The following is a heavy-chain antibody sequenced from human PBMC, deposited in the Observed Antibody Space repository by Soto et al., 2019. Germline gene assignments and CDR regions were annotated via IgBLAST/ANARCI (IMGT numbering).Heavy chain of an antibody. J-gene: IGHJ6*02. CDR1: GFTFGYYA. V-gene: IGHV3-49*03. CDR2: IRSKAYGGTT. D-gene: IGHD1-7*01. Sequence: GGSLRLSCTASGFTFGYYAMSWFRQAPGKGLEWVGFIRSKAYGGTTEYAASVKGRFTISRDDSKSIAYLQMNSLKTEDTAVYYCTRDLXPNNWNYVVYYYYGMDVWGQGTTVTVSS. CDR3: TRDLXPNNWNYVVYYYYGMDV.